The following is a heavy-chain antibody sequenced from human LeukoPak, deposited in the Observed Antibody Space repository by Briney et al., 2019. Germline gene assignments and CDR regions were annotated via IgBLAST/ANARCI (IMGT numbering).Heavy chain of an antibody. CDR3: ARDFYDILTGYSFDY. D-gene: IGHD3-9*01. CDR1: GFTFSSYS. CDR2: ISSSSSYI. Sequence: GGSLRLSCAASGFTFSSYSMNWVRQAPGKGLEWVSSISSSSSYIYYADSVKGRFTISRDNAKNSLYLQMNSLRAEDTAVYYCARDFYDILTGYSFDYWGQGTLVTVSS. J-gene: IGHJ4*02. V-gene: IGHV3-21*01.